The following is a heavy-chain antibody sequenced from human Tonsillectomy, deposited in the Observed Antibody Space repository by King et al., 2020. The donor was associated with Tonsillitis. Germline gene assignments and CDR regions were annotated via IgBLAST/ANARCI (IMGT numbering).Heavy chain of an antibody. J-gene: IGHJ3*01. CDR1: GGSLYGHY. CDR2: INYSGNS. CDR3: ARAAPIVQDAFAL. D-gene: IGHD2-2*01. V-gene: IGHV4-34*01. Sequence: VQLQQWGAGLLKPSETLSLTCGVNGGSLYGHYWSWIRQSPGKGLEWIGEINYSGNSNYNPSLKSRVTMSVDTSENQFSLKLSSVTAADTAVYYCARAAPIVQDAFALWGQGTLVIVSS.